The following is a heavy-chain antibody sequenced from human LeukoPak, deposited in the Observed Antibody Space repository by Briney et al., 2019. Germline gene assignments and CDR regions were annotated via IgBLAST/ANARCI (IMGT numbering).Heavy chain of an antibody. D-gene: IGHD3-10*01. V-gene: IGHV3-74*01. CDR3: TTMEWAH. Sequence: SGGSLRLSCAASGFTFSSYWMHWVRQVPGKGLVWVSLINSDGSSTTYADSVKGRFTISRDNAKNTVYLQMNGLKVEDTAVYYCTTMEWAHWGQGSLVTVSS. CDR2: INSDGSST. CDR1: GFTFSSYW. J-gene: IGHJ4*02.